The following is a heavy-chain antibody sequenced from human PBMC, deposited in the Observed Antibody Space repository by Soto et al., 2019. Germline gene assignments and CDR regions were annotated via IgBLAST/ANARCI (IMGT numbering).Heavy chain of an antibody. J-gene: IGHJ4*02. D-gene: IGHD3-22*01. CDR1: GFSFTTYA. V-gene: IGHV3-23*01. CDR3: ARDPRYYDSGGYYDY. CDR2: VSGSGSTT. Sequence: EVQLLESGGGLVQPGGSLRLSCAASGFSFTTYAMGLVRQAPGKGLEWVAAVSGSGSTTYYADSVKGRFIISRNNAKTTAYLYMTSLRAEDTAVYYCARDPRYYDSGGYYDYWGQGTLVNVSS.